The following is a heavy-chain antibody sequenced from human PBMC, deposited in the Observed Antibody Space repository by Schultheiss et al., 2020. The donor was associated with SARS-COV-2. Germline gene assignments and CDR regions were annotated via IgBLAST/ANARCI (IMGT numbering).Heavy chain of an antibody. CDR3: ARAFVGLCSSVTCFHYAMDV. J-gene: IGHJ6*02. V-gene: IGHV4-34*01. CDR1: GGSFSGYY. D-gene: IGHD2-2*01. CDR2: INHSGST. Sequence: SETLSLTCAVYGGSFSGYYWSWIRQPPGKGLEWIGEINHSGSTNYNPSLKSRVTISVDTSKNQFSLKLSSVTAADTAVYYCARAFVGLCSSVTCFHYAMDVWGQGSTVTVSS.